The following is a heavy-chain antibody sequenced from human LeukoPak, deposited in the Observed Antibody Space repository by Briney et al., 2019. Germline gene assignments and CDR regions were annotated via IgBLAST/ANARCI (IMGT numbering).Heavy chain of an antibody. CDR2: IKQDGSEK. V-gene: IGHV3-7*01. CDR1: EFIFSGYW. J-gene: IGHJ4*02. D-gene: IGHD6-13*01. CDR3: ARDGFVGAADY. Sequence: GGSLRLSCAASEFIFSGYWMDWVRQAPGKGLEWVANIKQDGSEKQYVDSVRGRFTISRDNAKNSLYLQMNSLRVEDTAVYYCARDGFVGAADYWGQGTLVTVSS.